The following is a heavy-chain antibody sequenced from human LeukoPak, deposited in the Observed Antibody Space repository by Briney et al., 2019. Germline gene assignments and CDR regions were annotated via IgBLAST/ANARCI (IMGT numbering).Heavy chain of an antibody. Sequence: PGGSLRLSCAASGFTFGNYIMRWFRQAPGRGLEWVSSITAAGSYGPCADSVKGRFTISRDNSGDTLFLQMTSLRPEDTAVYYCARDGIYHGSGSYLDYWGPGALVTVSS. D-gene: IGHD3-10*01. J-gene: IGHJ4*02. CDR3: ARDGIYHGSGSYLDY. CDR1: GFTFGNYI. V-gene: IGHV3-23*01. CDR2: ITAAGSYG.